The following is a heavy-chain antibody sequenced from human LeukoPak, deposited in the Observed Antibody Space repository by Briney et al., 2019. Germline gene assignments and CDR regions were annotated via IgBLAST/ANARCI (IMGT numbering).Heavy chain of an antibody. V-gene: IGHV4-4*09. CDR1: GGSISSHY. Sequence: SETLSLTCTVSGGSISSHYWSWIRKPPGKGLEWIGYIYTSGSTNYNPSLKSRVTISVDTSKNQFARKLSSVTAADPRVDYCSSLQLGFRWFDPWGQGTLVTVSS. J-gene: IGHJ5*02. D-gene: IGHD1-1*01. CDR2: IYTSGST. CDR3: SSLQLGFRWFDP.